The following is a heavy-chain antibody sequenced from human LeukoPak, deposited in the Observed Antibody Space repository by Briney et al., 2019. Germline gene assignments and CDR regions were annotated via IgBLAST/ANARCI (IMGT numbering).Heavy chain of an antibody. J-gene: IGHJ5*01. Sequence: GASVKVSCKASGYTFTGYYMHWVRQAPGQGLEWMGWINPNSGGTNYAQKFQGRVTMTRDTSISTAYMELRSLRADDTAVYYCARDFWNFYDSSGYYGDFDSWGQGTLVTVSS. CDR1: GYTFTGYY. V-gene: IGHV1-2*02. CDR2: INPNSGGT. CDR3: ARDFWNFYDSSGYYGDFDS. D-gene: IGHD3-22*01.